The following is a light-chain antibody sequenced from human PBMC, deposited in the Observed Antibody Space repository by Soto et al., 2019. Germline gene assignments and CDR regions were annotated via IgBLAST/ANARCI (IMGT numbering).Light chain of an antibody. CDR2: EVI. V-gene: IGLV2-8*01. Sequence: QSVLTQPPSASGSPGQSVTISCTGTSSDVGGYNFVSWYQQHPGKAPKLIIYEVIKRPSGVPDRFSGSKSGNTASLTVSGLQADDEADYYCSSYAGRNIVEVFGGGTKLTVL. J-gene: IGLJ2*01. CDR1: SSDVGGYNF. CDR3: SSYAGRNIVEV.